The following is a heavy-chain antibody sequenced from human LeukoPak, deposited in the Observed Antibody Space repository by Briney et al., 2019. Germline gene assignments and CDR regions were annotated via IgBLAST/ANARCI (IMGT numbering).Heavy chain of an antibody. CDR2: IYYSGST. D-gene: IGHD5-18*01. CDR1: GGSISSYY. V-gene: IGHV4-59*01. Sequence: SETLSLTCTVSGGSISSYYWSWIRQPPGKGLEWIGYIYYSGSTNYKSSLKSRVTISVDTSKNQFSLKLSSVTAADAAVYYCARTTEGGYSYGYFYYYYMDVWGKGTTVTISS. J-gene: IGHJ6*03. CDR3: ARTTEGGYSYGYFYYYYMDV.